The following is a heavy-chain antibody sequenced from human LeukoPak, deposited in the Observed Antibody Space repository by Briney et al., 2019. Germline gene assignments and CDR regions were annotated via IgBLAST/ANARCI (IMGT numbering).Heavy chain of an antibody. CDR3: AKDVEQQLVRVGAFDI. CDR1: GFTFSSYA. CDR2: ISGSGGST. J-gene: IGHJ3*02. Sequence: PGGSLRLSCAASGFTFSSYAMSWVRQAPGKGLEWVSAISGSGGSTYYADSVKGRFTISRDNSKNTLYLQMNSLRAKDTAVYYCAKDVEQQLVRVGAFDIWGQGTMVTVSS. D-gene: IGHD6-13*01. V-gene: IGHV3-23*01.